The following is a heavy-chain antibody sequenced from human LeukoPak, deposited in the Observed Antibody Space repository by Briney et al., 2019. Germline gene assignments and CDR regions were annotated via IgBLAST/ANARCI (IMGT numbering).Heavy chain of an antibody. CDR2: IYTSGST. D-gene: IGHD1-14*01. CDR1: GGSISSGSYY. Sequence: KSSETLSLTCTVSGGSISSGSYYWSWIRQPAGKGLEWIGRIYTSGSTNYNPSLKSRVTIAVDTSTKQFALKLSSVTAADTAVYYCARDGQAATNYYYYYMDVWGKGTTVTVSS. V-gene: IGHV4-61*02. CDR3: ARDGQAATNYYYYYMDV. J-gene: IGHJ6*03.